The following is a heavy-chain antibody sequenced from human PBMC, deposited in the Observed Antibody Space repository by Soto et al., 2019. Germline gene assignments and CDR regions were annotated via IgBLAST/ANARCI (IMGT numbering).Heavy chain of an antibody. Sequence: GASVKVFCKASGYTFTSYGISWVRQAPGQGLEWMGWISAYNGNTNYAQKLQGRVTMTTDTSTSTAYMELRSLRSDDTAVYYCARGGGRIVVVVAATGSGFDYWGQGTLVTVSS. J-gene: IGHJ4*02. CDR1: GYTFTSYG. CDR3: ARGGGRIVVVVAATGSGFDY. CDR2: ISAYNGNT. V-gene: IGHV1-18*04. D-gene: IGHD2-15*01.